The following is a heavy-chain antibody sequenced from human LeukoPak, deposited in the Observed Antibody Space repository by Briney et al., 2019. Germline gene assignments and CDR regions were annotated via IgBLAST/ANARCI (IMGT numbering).Heavy chain of an antibody. J-gene: IGHJ3*02. V-gene: IGHV3-7*01. CDR3: ASPVVAAAVDAFDI. CDR2: IKQDGSEK. CDR1: GFTFSSYW. D-gene: IGHD6-13*01. Sequence: GGSLRLSCAASGFTFSSYWMSWVRQAPGKGLEWVANIKQDGSEKYYVDSVKGRFTISRDNAKNSLYLQMNSLRAEDTAVYYCASPVVAAAVDAFDIWGQGTMVTVSS.